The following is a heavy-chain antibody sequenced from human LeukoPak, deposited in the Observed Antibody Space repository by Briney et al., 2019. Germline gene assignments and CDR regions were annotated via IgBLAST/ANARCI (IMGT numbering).Heavy chain of an antibody. V-gene: IGHV4-30-4*08. CDR2: IYYSGST. CDR1: GFTFSSYA. CDR3: AREKSVTNFDY. J-gene: IGHJ4*02. Sequence: LRLSCAASGFTFSSYAMSWVRQAPGKGLEWIGYIYYSGSTYYNPSLKSRVTISVDTSKNQFSLKLSSVTAADTAVYYCAREKSVTNFDYWGQGTLVTVSS. D-gene: IGHD4-17*01.